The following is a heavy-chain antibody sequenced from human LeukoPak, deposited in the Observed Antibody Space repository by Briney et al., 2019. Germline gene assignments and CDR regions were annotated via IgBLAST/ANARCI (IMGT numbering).Heavy chain of an antibody. Sequence: SETLSLTCAVYGGSFSGYYWSWIRQPPGKGLEWIGSIYYSGSTNYNPSLKSRVTISVDTSKNQFSLKLSSVTAADTAVYYCARGSTVTTVFDYYYYMDVWGKGTTVTISS. CDR3: ARGSTVTTVFDYYYYMDV. D-gene: IGHD4-17*01. J-gene: IGHJ6*03. CDR1: GGSFSGYY. CDR2: IYYSGST. V-gene: IGHV4-34*01.